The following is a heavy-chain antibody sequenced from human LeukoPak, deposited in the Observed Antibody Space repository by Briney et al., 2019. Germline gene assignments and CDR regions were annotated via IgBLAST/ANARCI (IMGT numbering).Heavy chain of an antibody. CDR1: GGSISSGGYS. V-gene: IGHV4-30-2*01. J-gene: IGHJ4*02. CDR3: ARGYSGSYGRFDY. D-gene: IGHD1-26*01. Sequence: RSSETLSLTCAVSGGSISSGGYSWSWIRQPPGKGLEWIGYIYHSGSTYYNPSLKSRVTISVDTSKNQFSLKLSSVTAADTAVYYCARGYSGSYGRFDYWGQGTLVTVSS. CDR2: IYHSGST.